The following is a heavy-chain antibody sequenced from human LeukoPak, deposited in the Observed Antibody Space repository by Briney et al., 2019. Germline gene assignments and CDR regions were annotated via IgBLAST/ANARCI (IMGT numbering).Heavy chain of an antibody. Sequence: AAVKVSCKASGYTFTSYGISWVRQAPGQELEWMGWINAYNGNKNYAQKLHGRVTMTTDAYTSTAYMELRSLRSDDTAVYYCARGEYYGSGFPFDYWGQGTLVTVSS. CDR3: ARGEYYGSGFPFDY. CDR2: INAYNGNK. D-gene: IGHD3-10*01. J-gene: IGHJ4*02. V-gene: IGHV1-18*04. CDR1: GYTFTSYG.